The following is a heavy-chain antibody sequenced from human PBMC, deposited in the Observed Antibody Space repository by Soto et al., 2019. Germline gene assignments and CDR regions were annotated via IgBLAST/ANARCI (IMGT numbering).Heavy chain of an antibody. CDR2: ISSSSSTI. D-gene: IGHD2-8*02. Sequence: GGSLRLSCAASGFTFSSYSMNWVRQAPGKGLEWVSYISSSSSTIYYADSVKGRFTISRDNAKNSLYLQMNSLRAEDTAVYYCANLLFRDYWGQGTLVTVSS. CDR1: GFTFSSYS. J-gene: IGHJ4*02. V-gene: IGHV3-48*01. CDR3: ANLLFRDY.